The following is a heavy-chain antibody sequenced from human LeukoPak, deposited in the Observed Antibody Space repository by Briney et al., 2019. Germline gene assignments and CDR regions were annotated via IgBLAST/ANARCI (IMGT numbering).Heavy chain of an antibody. D-gene: IGHD4-17*01. V-gene: IGHV3-64*01. CDR2: ISSNGGST. CDR3: ARVDYVYAFDI. Sequence: PGGPLRLSCAASGFTFSSYAMHWVRQAPGKGLEYVSAISSNGGSTYYANSVKGRFTISRDNSKNTLYLQMGSLRAEDMAVYYCARVDYVYAFDIWGQGTMVTVSS. J-gene: IGHJ3*02. CDR1: GFTFSSYA.